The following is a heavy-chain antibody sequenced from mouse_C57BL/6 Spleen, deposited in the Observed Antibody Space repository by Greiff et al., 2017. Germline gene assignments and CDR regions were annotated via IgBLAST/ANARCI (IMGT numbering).Heavy chain of an antibody. CDR1: GFTFSSYG. V-gene: IGHV5-6*01. Sequence: EVKLMESGGDLMKPGGSLKLSCAASGFTFSSYGMSWVRQTPDKRLEWVATISSGGGCTYYPDSVKGRFTISRDNAKNTLYLQMSSLKSEDAAEYYCGRYVSQWACFAYWGQGTLVTVSA. CDR2: ISSGGGCT. CDR3: GRYVSQWACFAY. D-gene: IGHD1-3*01. J-gene: IGHJ3*01.